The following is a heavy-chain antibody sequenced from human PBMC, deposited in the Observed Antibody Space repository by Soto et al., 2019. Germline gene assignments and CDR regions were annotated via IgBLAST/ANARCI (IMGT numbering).Heavy chain of an antibody. D-gene: IGHD6-19*01. Sequence: QVQLVESGGGLVKPGGSLRLSCAASGFTFSDYYMSWIRQAPGKGLEWVSYISSSGSTIYYADSVKGRFTISRDNAKNSLYLQMNSLRAADTAVYYCARAVAGTSAYYYHFYYMDVWGKGTTVTVSS. J-gene: IGHJ6*03. CDR3: ARAVAGTSAYYYHFYYMDV. CDR2: ISSSGSTI. V-gene: IGHV3-11*01. CDR1: GFTFSDYY.